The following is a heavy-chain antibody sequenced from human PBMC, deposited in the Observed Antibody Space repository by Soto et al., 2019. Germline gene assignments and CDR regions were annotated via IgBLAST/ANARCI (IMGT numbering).Heavy chain of an antibody. CDR1: GDSVSSNSAT. J-gene: IGHJ6*02. CDR3: ARARFGSSSSIGMDV. V-gene: IGHV6-1*01. CDR2: TYYRSKWDN. Sequence: SPTLSLTCAISGDSVSSNSATWNWIRHSPSRGLEWLGRTYYRSKWDNDYAVSVKSRITINPDTSKNQFSLQLNSVSPEDTAVYYCARARFGSSSSIGMDVWGQGTTVTVSS. D-gene: IGHD6-6*01.